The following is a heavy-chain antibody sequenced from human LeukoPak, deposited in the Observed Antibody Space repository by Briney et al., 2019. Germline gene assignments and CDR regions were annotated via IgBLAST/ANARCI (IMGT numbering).Heavy chain of an antibody. CDR3: AKDSSVRYCSSTSCYDDYFDY. D-gene: IGHD2-2*01. J-gene: IGHJ4*02. CDR1: GFTFSSYG. CDR2: TWYDGSNK. Sequence: GGPLRLSCAASGFTFSSYGMHWVRQAPGKGLEWVAVTWYDGSNKYYADSVKGRFTISRDNSKNTLYLQMNSLRAEDTAVYYCAKDSSVRYCSSTSCYDDYFDYWGQGTLVTVSS. V-gene: IGHV3-33*06.